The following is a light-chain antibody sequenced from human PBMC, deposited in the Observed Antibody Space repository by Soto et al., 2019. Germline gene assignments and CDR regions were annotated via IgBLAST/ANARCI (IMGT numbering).Light chain of an antibody. CDR1: SSDVGSYNL. V-gene: IGLV2-23*01. CDR3: CSYAGSLYV. J-gene: IGLJ1*01. CDR2: EGS. Sequence: QSALTQPASVSGSPGQSITISCTGTSSDVGSYNLVSWYQQHPGKAPKLMIYEGSKLPSGVSNRFSGSKSGNTASLTISGLQAEDEADYYCCSYAGSLYVFGTGTKVTVL.